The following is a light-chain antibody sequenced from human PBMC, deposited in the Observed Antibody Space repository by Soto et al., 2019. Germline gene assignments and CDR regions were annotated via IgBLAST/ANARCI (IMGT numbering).Light chain of an antibody. J-gene: IGKJ4*01. CDR3: QEYGRSPT. V-gene: IGKV3-20*01. CDR2: GAS. Sequence: EIVMTQSPATLSVSPGERATLSCRASQSVSSNLAWYQQKPGQAPRLLIYGASSRATGIPDRFSGSGSGTDFTLTISRLEPEDFAVYYCQEYGRSPTFGGGTKVDNK. CDR1: QSVSSN.